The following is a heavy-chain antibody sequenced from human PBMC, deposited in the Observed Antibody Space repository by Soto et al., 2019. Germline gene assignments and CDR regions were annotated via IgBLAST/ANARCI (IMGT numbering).Heavy chain of an antibody. D-gene: IGHD3-22*01. CDR2: IYYSGST. CDR1: GGSVSSGSFY. V-gene: IGHV4-61*01. Sequence: PSETLSLTCTVSGGSVSSGSFYWSWIRQPPGKGLEWIGNIYYSGSTYYNPSLKSRVTISVDTSKNQFSLKLSSVTAADTAVYYCARTSYDSSGTAADPWGQGTLVTVSS. CDR3: ARTSYDSSGTAADP. J-gene: IGHJ5*02.